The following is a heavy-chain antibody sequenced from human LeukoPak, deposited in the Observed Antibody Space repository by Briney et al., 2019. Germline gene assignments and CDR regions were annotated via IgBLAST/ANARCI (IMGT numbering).Heavy chain of an antibody. D-gene: IGHD4-17*01. CDR3: ARVGDYGYYFDY. CDR2: ISSSSSYI. CDR1: GFTFSNAW. V-gene: IGHV3-21*01. J-gene: IGHJ4*02. Sequence: GGSLRLSCAASGFTFSNAWMRWVRQAPGKGLEWVSSISSSSSYIYYADSVKGRFTISRDNAKNSLYLQMNSLRAEDTAVYYCARVGDYGYYFDYWGQGTLVTVSS.